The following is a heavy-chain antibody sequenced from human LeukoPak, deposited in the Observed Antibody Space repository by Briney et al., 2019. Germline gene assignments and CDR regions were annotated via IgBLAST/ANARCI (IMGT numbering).Heavy chain of an antibody. CDR3: ARDYYDSSGYFDY. Sequence: KPSQTLSLTCTVSGGSISSGGYYWSWIRQRPGKGLEWIGYIYYSGSTYYNPSLKSRVTISVDTSKNQFSLKLSSVTAADTAVYYCARDYYDSSGYFDYWGQGTLVTVSS. CDR2: IYYSGST. CDR1: GGSISSGGYY. J-gene: IGHJ4*02. V-gene: IGHV4-31*03. D-gene: IGHD3-22*01.